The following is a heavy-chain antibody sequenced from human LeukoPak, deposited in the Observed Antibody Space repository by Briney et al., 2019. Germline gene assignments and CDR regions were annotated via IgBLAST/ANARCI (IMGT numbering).Heavy chain of an antibody. CDR3: ARSTYSSGWYAYYMDV. V-gene: IGHV4-38-2*02. CDR2: IYHSGRT. J-gene: IGHJ6*03. D-gene: IGHD6-19*01. Sequence: SETLSLTCTVSGYSISSGYYWGWIRQPPGKGLEWIGSIYHSGRTFYNPSLKSRVTISVDTSKNQFSLKLTSVTAADTAVYYCARSTYSSGWYAYYMDVWGKGTTVTISS. CDR1: GYSISSGYY.